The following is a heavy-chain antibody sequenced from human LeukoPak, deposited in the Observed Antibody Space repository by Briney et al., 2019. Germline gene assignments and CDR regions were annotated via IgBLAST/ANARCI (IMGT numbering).Heavy chain of an antibody. CDR3: ARGFGYSYGRGYDY. D-gene: IGHD5-18*01. CDR1: NGSITNYY. J-gene: IGHJ4*02. V-gene: IGHV4-59*01. Sequence: PSETLSLTCTVSNGSITNYYWSWIRQPPGKGLEWIGYIYYSGSTNYNPSLKSRVTIPVDTSKNQFSLRLTSVSAADTAVYYCARGFGYSYGRGYDYWGQGTLVTVSS. CDR2: IYYSGST.